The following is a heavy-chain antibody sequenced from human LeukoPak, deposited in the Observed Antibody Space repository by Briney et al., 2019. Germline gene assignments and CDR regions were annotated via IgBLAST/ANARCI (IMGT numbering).Heavy chain of an antibody. CDR1: GFTVSSNY. J-gene: IGHJ3*02. D-gene: IGHD5-18*01. CDR3: ARVGTAMGNDAFDI. V-gene: IGHV3-66*01. CDR2: IYSGGST. Sequence: GGSLRLSCAASGFTVSSNYMSWVRQAPGKGLEWVSVIYSGGSTYYADSVKGRFTISRDNSKNTLYLQMNSLRAEDTAVYYCARVGTAMGNDAFDIWGQGTMVTVSS.